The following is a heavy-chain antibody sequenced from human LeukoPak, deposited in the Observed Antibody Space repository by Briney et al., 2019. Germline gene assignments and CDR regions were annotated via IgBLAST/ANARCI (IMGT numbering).Heavy chain of an antibody. CDR3: ARGRVSSSTWYSTYYYFFYMDF. D-gene: IGHD4-11*01. CDR2: VDHTGST. V-gene: IGHV4-59*01. Sequence: PSETLSLTCTVSDDSITMYYWTWIRQPPGKGLEWIGYVDHTGSTKFNPSLNGRVSISRDTSDNFFSLRLRSVTAADTAVYFCARGRVSSSTWYSTYYYFFYMDFWGKGTTVTVSS. J-gene: IGHJ6*03. CDR1: DDSITMYY.